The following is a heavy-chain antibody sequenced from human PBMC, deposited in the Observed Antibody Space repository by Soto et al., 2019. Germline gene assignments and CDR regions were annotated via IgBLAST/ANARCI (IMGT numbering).Heavy chain of an antibody. CDR1: GVTFSSYW. D-gene: IGHD6-13*01. J-gene: IGHJ4*02. Sequence: PGGSLRLSCAASGVTFSSYWMAWIRQAPGKGLEWVANIKQDGSEKYYVDSVKGRFTVSRDNAKNSLFLQMSSLRAEDTALYYCARGYSSSPLFEDYFDYWGQGTLVTVSS. V-gene: IGHV3-7*04. CDR2: IKQDGSEK. CDR3: ARGYSSSPLFEDYFDY.